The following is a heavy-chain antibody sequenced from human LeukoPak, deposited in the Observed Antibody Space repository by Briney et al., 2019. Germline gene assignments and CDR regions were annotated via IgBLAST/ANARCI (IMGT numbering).Heavy chain of an antibody. CDR1: GGTFSSYA. D-gene: IGHD2-2*01. V-gene: IGHV1-69*13. CDR3: ARGPDLGYCSSTSCYFYLY. Sequence: GASVKVSCKASGGTFSSYAISWVRQAPGQGLEWMGGIIPIFGTANYAQKFQGRVTITADESTSTAYMELGSLRSDDTAVYYCARGPDLGYCSSTSCYFYLYWGQGTLVTVSS. CDR2: IIPIFGTA. J-gene: IGHJ4*02.